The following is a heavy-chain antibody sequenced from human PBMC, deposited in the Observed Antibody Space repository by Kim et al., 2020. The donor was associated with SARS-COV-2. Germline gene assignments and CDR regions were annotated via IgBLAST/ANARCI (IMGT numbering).Heavy chain of an antibody. CDR2: IYNSGTT. D-gene: IGHD3-22*01. CDR3: ATDGSADSSGYHWFDP. J-gene: IGHJ5*02. V-gene: IGHV4-59*01. Sequence: SETLSLTCNVSGGSISNSYWSWIRQSPGKGLEWIGYIYNSGTTDYNPSLKSRVIMSVDTSKNQVSLRLTSVTAADTAVYYCATDGSADSSGYHWFDPWGQGTLVTVSS. CDR1: GGSISNSY.